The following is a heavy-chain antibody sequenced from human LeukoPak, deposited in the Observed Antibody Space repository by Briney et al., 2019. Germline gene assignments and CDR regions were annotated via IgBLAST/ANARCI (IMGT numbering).Heavy chain of an antibody. CDR2: IIPIFGTA. CDR3: ARDCGGDCYSSGAFDI. J-gene: IGHJ3*02. D-gene: IGHD2-21*02. Sequence: SVKVSCKASGGTFSSYAISRVRQAPGQGLEWMGGIIPIFGTANYAQKFQGRVTITADESTSTAYMELSSLRSEDTAVYYCARDCGGDCYSSGAFDIWGQGTMVTVSS. V-gene: IGHV1-69*13. CDR1: GGTFSSYA.